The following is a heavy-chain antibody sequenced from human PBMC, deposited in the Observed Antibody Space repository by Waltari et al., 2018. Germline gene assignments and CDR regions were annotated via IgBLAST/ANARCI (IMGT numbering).Heavy chain of an antibody. V-gene: IGHV3-7*01. CDR1: GFTFTDYW. J-gene: IGHJ4*02. Sequence: EVHLVESGGGLVQPGGSLRLSCAASGFTFTDYWMSWVGQAPGKGPEWVANIHKDGSEKNYVAYVKGRFTISRDNAKDSVYLQMNSLRADDTAMYYCVRDHWGPDYWGQGTLVTVSS. D-gene: IGHD7-27*01. CDR3: VRDHWGPDY. CDR2: IHKDGSEK.